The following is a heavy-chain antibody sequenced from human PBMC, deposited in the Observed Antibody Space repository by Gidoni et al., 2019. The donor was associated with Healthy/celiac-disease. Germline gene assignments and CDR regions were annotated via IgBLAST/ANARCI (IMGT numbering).Heavy chain of an antibody. CDR1: GFTFSSYS. Sequence: EVQLVESGGGLVKPGGSLRLSCAASGFTFSSYSMNWARQAPGKGLGWVSSISSSSSYIYYADSVKGRFTISRENAKNSLYLQMNILRAEDAAVYYCAREGVTTRAFDIWGQGTMVTVSS. V-gene: IGHV3-21*01. D-gene: IGHD4-17*01. CDR3: AREGVTTRAFDI. J-gene: IGHJ3*02. CDR2: ISSSSSYI.